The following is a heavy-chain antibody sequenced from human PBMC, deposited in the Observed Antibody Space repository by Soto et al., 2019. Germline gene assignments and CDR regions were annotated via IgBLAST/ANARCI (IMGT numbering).Heavy chain of an antibody. CDR2: ISHSGIT. CDR1: GGSITSANW. V-gene: IGHV4-4*02. J-gene: IGHJ5*02. CDR3: ARVLRGWFDP. Sequence: SETLSLTCAVSGGSITSANWWTWVRQPPGGGLEWIGEISHSGITNYKASLKSRVTMSVDKTKNDVSLKLTSVTAADTAVYYCARVLRGWFDPWGPGTPVTVSS.